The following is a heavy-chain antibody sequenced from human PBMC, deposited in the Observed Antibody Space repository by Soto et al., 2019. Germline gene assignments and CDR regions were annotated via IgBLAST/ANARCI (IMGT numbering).Heavy chain of an antibody. Sequence: PSETLSLTCTVSCGSISSSSYYWGWIRQPPGKGLEWIGSIYYSGSTYYNPSLKSRVTISVDTSKNQFSLKLSSVTAADTAVYYCARLFYSNPPYYYYGMDVWGQGTTVTVSS. CDR2: IYYSGST. V-gene: IGHV4-39*01. CDR1: CGSISSSSYY. J-gene: IGHJ6*02. CDR3: ARLFYSNPPYYYYGMDV. D-gene: IGHD4-4*01.